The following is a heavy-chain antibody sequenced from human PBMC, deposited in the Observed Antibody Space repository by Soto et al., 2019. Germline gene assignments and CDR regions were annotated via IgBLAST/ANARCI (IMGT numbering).Heavy chain of an antibody. D-gene: IGHD4-4*01. Sequence: SETLSLTCAVSGGSIISSDWWSWVRQPPGKGLEWIGEIFHRGSPNYNPSLKSRVTMSIDRSENQFSLKLTSVTAADTAVYYCARVNFHQKLGLDCWGPGTLVTVSS. CDR1: GGSIISSDW. CDR2: IFHRGSP. CDR3: ARVNFHQKLGLDC. J-gene: IGHJ4*02. V-gene: IGHV4-4*02.